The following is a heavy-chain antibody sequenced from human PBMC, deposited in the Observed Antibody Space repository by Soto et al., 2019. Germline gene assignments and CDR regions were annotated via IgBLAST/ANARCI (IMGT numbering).Heavy chain of an antibody. D-gene: IGHD3-10*01. Sequence: ASVKVSCKASGYTFSSYYMHWVRQAPGQGLEWMGIINPSGGSTTYAQKFQGRVTMTRDTSTSTVYMELSSLTSEDTAVYYCAKDSTGSGSYYTTAIDYWAQGTLVTVSS. V-gene: IGHV1-46*01. CDR3: AKDSTGSGSYYTTAIDY. CDR2: INPSGGST. J-gene: IGHJ4*02. CDR1: GYTFSSYY.